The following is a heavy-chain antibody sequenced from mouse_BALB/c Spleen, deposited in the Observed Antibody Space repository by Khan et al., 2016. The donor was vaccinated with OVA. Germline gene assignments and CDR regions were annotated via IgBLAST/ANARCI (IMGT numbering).Heavy chain of an antibody. D-gene: IGHD1-1*01. V-gene: IGHV5-6*01. Sequence: EVQLQESGGDLVKPGGSLKLSCAASGFTFSTYGMSWVRQTPDKRLEWVATVSTGGGYTYYSDIVTGLFTIYRDNAKNKLYLKMNGLQSEDTAMYYCTRGAYCYDSEGLAYWGQGTLVTVSA. CDR1: GFTFSTYG. CDR3: TRGAYCYDSEGLAY. J-gene: IGHJ3*01. CDR2: VSTGGGYT.